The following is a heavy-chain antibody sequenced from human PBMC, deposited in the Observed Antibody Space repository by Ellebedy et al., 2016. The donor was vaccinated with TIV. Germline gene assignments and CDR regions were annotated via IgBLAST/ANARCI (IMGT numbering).Heavy chain of an antibody. V-gene: IGHV4-39*07. CDR3: ARDGSHTSGWYCDY. D-gene: IGHD3-22*01. CDR2: VRYSGDS. Sequence: MPGGSLRLSCTVSGVSMSSGDYYWAWIRQSPGKGLEWIGSVRYSGDSYYSPSLKGRITMSVDRSKNQFSLKLSSVTAADTAVYYCARDGSHTSGWYCDYWGQGTQVTVSS. CDR1: GVSMSSGDYY. J-gene: IGHJ4*02.